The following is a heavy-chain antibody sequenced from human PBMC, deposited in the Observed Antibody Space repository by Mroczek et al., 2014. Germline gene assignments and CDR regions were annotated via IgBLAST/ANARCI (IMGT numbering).Heavy chain of an antibody. CDR2: INPNSGGT. CDR1: GYTFTGYY. J-gene: IGHJ4*02. D-gene: IGHD4-11*01. CDR3: ARVTTTVTEGPTAPIDY. V-gene: IGHV1-2*02. Sequence: QVQLVQSGAEVKKPGASVKVSCKASGYTFTGYYMHWVRQAPGQGLEWMGWINPNSGGTNYAQKFQGRVTMTRDTSISTAYMELSRLRSDDTAVYYCARVTTTVTEGPTAPIDYWGQGTLVTVSS.